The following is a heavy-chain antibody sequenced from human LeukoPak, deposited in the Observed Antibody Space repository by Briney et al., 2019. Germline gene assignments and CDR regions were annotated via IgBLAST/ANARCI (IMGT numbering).Heavy chain of an antibody. CDR3: ARVPTVTQYYCYYGMDV. CDR1: GGSFSGYY. CDR2: INHSGST. V-gene: IGHV4-34*01. Sequence: SETLSLTCAVYGGSFSGYYWSWIRQPPGKGLEWIGEINHSGSTNYNPSLKSRVTISVDTSKNQFSLKLSSVTAADTAVYYCARVPTVTQYYCYYGMDVWGQGTTVTVSS. J-gene: IGHJ6*02. D-gene: IGHD4-17*01.